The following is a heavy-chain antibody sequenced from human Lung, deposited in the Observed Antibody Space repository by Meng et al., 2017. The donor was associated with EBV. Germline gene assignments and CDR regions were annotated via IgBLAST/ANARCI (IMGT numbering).Heavy chain of an antibody. V-gene: IGHV4-34*01. Sequence: QLTLKQGAAVLLTPSATLSPTCAVYGGSFSGYYWSWIRQPPGKGLEWIGEINHSGSTNYNPSLKSRVTISVDTSKNQFSLKLSSVTAADTAVYYCARGFVKYTVTRVGNWFDPWGQGTLVTVSS. D-gene: IGHD4-17*01. CDR3: ARGFVKYTVTRVGNWFDP. J-gene: IGHJ5*02. CDR2: INHSGST. CDR1: GGSFSGYY.